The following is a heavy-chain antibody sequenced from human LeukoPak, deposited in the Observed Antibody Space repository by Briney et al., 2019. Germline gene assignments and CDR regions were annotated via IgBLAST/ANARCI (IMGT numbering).Heavy chain of an antibody. V-gene: IGHV4-39*01. J-gene: IGHJ4*02. CDR3: ARGYAGLVDY. D-gene: IGHD2-15*01. Sequence: SETLSLTCTVSGGSISSSSYYWGWIRQPPGRGLEWIGSIYYSGSTYYNLSLKSRVTISVDTSKNQFSLKLSSVTAADTAVYYCARGYAGLVDYWGQGTLVTVSS. CDR2: IYYSGST. CDR1: GGSISSSSYY.